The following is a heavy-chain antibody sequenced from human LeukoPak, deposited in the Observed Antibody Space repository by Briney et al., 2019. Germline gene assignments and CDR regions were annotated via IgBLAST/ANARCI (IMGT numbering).Heavy chain of an antibody. V-gene: IGHV3-74*01. CDR1: GFIFSDSW. CDR2: ISNDGSST. D-gene: IGHD5-18*01. CDR3: ARGRNTDLQPNNWFDP. J-gene: IGHJ5*02. Sequence: GGSLRLSCAASGFIFSDSWMHWVRQAPGKGLVWVSRISNDGSSTDYADSVKGRFTISRDNAKSTLYLQMNSLRGEDTAVYYCARGRNTDLQPNNWFDPWGQGILVTVSS.